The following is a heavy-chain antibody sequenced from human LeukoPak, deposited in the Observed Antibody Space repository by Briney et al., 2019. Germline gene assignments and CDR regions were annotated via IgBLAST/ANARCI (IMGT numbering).Heavy chain of an antibody. J-gene: IGHJ4*02. V-gene: IGHV4-34*01. CDR2: ISHSGST. D-gene: IGHD6-13*01. CDR1: SGSFSGYY. CDR3: ARAKYSGSWTDY. Sequence: SETLSLTCAVYSGSFSGYYWNWLRQPPGKGLEWIGEISHSGSTKYNPSLKSRVTISADTSKNQFSLKLSSVTAADTAVYYCARAKYSGSWTDYWGQGTLVTVSS.